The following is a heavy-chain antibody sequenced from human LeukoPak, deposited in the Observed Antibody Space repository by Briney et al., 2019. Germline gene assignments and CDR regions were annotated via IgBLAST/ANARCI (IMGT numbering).Heavy chain of an antibody. CDR2: MNPNSGNT. D-gene: IGHD2-15*01. J-gene: IGHJ4*02. CDR3: ARIYCSGGSCYPDY. CDR1: GYTFTSYD. Sequence: ASVKVSCKASGYTFTSYDINWVRQATGQGLEWMGWMNPNSGNTGYAQKFQGRVTMTRNTSISTAYMELSRLRSDDTAVYYCARIYCSGGSCYPDYWGQGTLVTVSS. V-gene: IGHV1-8*01.